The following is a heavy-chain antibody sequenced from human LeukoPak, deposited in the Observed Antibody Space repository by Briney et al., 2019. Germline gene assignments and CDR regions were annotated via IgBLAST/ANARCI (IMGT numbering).Heavy chain of an antibody. Sequence: GGSLGLSCAASGFTVSSNYMIWVRQAPGKGLEWVSVIYSGGSTYYADSVKGRFTISKDNSKNTMYLQMNSLRAEDTAVYHCARAISDAFDIWGQGTMVTVSS. CDR1: GFTVSSNY. CDR2: IYSGGST. CDR3: ARAISDAFDI. J-gene: IGHJ3*02. D-gene: IGHD2-21*01. V-gene: IGHV3-66*01.